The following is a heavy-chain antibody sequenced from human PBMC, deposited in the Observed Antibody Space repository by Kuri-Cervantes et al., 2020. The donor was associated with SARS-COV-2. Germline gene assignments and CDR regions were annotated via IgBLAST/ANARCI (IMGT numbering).Heavy chain of an antibody. CDR3: TTGAVGATLSYYYYYMDV. Sequence: GESLKISCAASGFAFSSYALHWVRRAPGKGLEWVGRIKSKTDGGTTDHAAPVKGRFTISRDDSKNTLYLQMNSLKTEDTAVYYCTTGAVGATLSYYYYYMDVWGKGTTVTVSS. CDR2: IKSKTDGGTT. V-gene: IGHV3-15*01. CDR1: GFAFSSYA. D-gene: IGHD1-26*01. J-gene: IGHJ6*03.